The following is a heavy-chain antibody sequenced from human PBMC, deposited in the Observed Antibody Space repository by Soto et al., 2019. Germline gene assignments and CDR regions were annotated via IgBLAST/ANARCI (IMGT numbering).Heavy chain of an antibody. V-gene: IGHV3-7*01. Sequence: GGSLRLSCAASGFTFNTYWMTWVRQAPGKGLEWVANIKEDGSDEYYVDSVKGRFTISRDNARNSLYLQMNSLRAEDTAVYYCARHELSYNYGMDVWGQGTTVTAP. CDR2: IKEDGSDE. J-gene: IGHJ6*02. D-gene: IGHD1-7*01. CDR3: ARHELSYNYGMDV. CDR1: GFTFNTYW.